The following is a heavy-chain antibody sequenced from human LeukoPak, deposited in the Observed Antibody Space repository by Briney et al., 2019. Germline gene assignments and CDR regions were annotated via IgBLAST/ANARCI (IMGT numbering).Heavy chain of an antibody. Sequence: AGGSLRLSCAASGFTFSSYDMHWVRQATGKGLEWVSAIGTAGDTYYPGSVKGRFTISRENAKNSLYLQMNSLGAGDTAVYYCARSLGILTGYYPLDYWGQGTLVTVSS. CDR1: GFTFSSYD. D-gene: IGHD3-9*01. V-gene: IGHV3-13*01. J-gene: IGHJ4*02. CDR3: ARSLGILTGYYPLDY. CDR2: IGTAGDT.